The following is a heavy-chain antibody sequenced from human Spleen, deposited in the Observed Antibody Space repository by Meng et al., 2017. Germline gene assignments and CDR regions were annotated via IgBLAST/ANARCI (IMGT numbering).Heavy chain of an antibody. CDR2: IWSDGSKK. Sequence: QVQLVESGGGVVQPGRYLRISCAASGFTFSTYGMHWVRQAPGKGLEWVAVIWSDGSKKYYRDSVEGRFTISRDNSKNTLYLQMNRLTAEDTAVYYCARELHTTGWNVFDSWGQGTLVTVSS. V-gene: IGHV3-33*01. D-gene: IGHD6-19*01. CDR3: ARELHTTGWNVFDS. J-gene: IGHJ4*02. CDR1: GFTFSTYG.